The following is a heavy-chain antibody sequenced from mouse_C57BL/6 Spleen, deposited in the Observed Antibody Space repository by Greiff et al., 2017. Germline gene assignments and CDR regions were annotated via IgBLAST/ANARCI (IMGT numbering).Heavy chain of an antibody. CDR3: APITTAVDY. Sequence: EVQLQQSGPVLVKPGASVKMSCKASGYTFTDYYMNWVKQSHGKSLEWIGVINPYNGGTSYNQKFKGKATLTVDKSSSTAYMELNSLTSEDSAVYYCAPITTAVDYWGQGTTLTVSS. J-gene: IGHJ2*01. CDR2: INPYNGGT. D-gene: IGHD1-1*01. CDR1: GYTFTDYY. V-gene: IGHV1-19*01.